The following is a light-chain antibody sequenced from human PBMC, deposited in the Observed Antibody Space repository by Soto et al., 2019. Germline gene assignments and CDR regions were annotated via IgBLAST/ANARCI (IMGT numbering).Light chain of an antibody. CDR1: QSLLYSSDKKNY. Sequence: DTVMTQSPDSLAVSLGERATIECKSTQSLLYSSDKKNYLAWYQQKPGQAPRLLIYGASNRATGIPDRFSGSGSGTDFTLTISRLEPEDFAVYYCQQYGSSGTFGQGTRWIS. CDR3: QQYGSSGT. J-gene: IGKJ1*01. V-gene: IGKV4-1*01. CDR2: GAS.